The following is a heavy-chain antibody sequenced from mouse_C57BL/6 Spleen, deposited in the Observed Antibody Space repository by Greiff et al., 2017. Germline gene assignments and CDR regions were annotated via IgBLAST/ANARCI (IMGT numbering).Heavy chain of an antibody. CDR3: AREAY. V-gene: IGHV1-64*01. Sequence: QVQLQQPGAELVKPGASVKLSCKASGYTFTSYWMHWVTQRPGQGLEWIGMIHPTSSSTNYNAQFKSKTTLTVDKSSSTAYMQLSSLTSEDSAVYYCAREAYWGQGTLVTVSA. CDR2: IHPTSSST. CDR1: GYTFTSYW. J-gene: IGHJ3*01.